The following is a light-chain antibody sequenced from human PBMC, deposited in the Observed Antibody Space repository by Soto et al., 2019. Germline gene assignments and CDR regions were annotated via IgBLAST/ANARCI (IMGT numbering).Light chain of an antibody. Sequence: EIMLTQSPATLSWSAGERATLSCRASQSVSSNLAWYQQRPGQAPRLLIYGASSRATGIPDRFSGSGSGTEFTLTISRLEPEDFAAYYCQHYGSSSWTFGQGTKVDIK. CDR2: GAS. CDR3: QHYGSSSWT. J-gene: IGKJ1*01. V-gene: IGKV3-20*01. CDR1: QSVSSN.